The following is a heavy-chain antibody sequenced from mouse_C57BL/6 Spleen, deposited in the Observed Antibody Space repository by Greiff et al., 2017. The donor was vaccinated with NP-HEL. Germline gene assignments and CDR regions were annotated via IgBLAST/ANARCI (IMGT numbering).Heavy chain of an antibody. CDR3: ARPLHYYGSSHFAY. J-gene: IGHJ3*01. Sequence: DVKLQESGPGLVKPSQSLSLTCSVTGYSITSGYYWNWIRQFPGNKLEWMGYISYDGSNNYNPSLKNRISITRDTSKNQFFLKLNSVTTEDTATYYCARPLHYYGSSHFAYWGQGTLVTVSA. V-gene: IGHV3-6*01. CDR2: ISYDGSN. D-gene: IGHD1-1*01. CDR1: GYSITSGYY.